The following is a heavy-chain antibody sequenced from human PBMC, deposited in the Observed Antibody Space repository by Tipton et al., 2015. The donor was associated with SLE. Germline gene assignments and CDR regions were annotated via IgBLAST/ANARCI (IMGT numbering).Heavy chain of an antibody. Sequence: TLSLTCTVSGGSISSSSYYWGWIRQPPGKGLEWIGYIYTSGSTNYNPSLKSRVTISVDTSKNQFSLKLSSVTAADTAVYYCAGMYYYGSGSSGPPRYWGQGTLVTVSS. J-gene: IGHJ4*02. CDR3: AGMYYYGSGSSGPPRY. CDR1: GGSISSSSYY. D-gene: IGHD3-10*01. V-gene: IGHV4-61*05. CDR2: IYTSGST.